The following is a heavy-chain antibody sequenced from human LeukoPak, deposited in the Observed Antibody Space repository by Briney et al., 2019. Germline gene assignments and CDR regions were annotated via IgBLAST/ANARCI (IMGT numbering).Heavy chain of an antibody. CDR2: INSDSHYI. CDR1: AFTFSTSS. V-gene: IGHV3-21*04. Sequence: GGSLRLSCAASAFTFSTSSMTWVRQAPGKGLEWVASINSDSHYIYYADSVKGRFTVSRDNAKNSLYLQMNSLRVEDTAVYYCAGVPGSNNTEGGWFEPWGQGTLVTVSS. D-gene: IGHD2/OR15-2a*01. J-gene: IGHJ5*02. CDR3: AGVPGSNNTEGGWFEP.